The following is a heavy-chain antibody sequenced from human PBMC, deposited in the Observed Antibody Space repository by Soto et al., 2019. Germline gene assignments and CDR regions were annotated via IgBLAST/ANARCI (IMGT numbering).Heavy chain of an antibody. CDR1: GFTFSSYG. Sequence: GGSLRLSCAASGFTFSSYGMHWVRQAPGKGLERVTVISYDGTNKYYADYVKGRFTISRDNPQNTLYLEKNRLNAWGKALYFWAKEGPDSHDLFGGDGWGQGTTVTVSS. V-gene: IGHV3-30*18. CDR3: AKEGPDSHDLFGGDG. D-gene: IGHD3-10*01. CDR2: ISYDGTNK. J-gene: IGHJ6*02.